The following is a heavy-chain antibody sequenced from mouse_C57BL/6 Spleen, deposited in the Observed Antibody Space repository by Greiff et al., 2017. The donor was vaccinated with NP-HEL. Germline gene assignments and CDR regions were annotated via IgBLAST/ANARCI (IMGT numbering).Heavy chain of an antibody. D-gene: IGHD2-2*01. J-gene: IGHJ1*03. V-gene: IGHV1-55*01. CDR1: GYTFTSYW. Sequence: QVQLQQPGAELVKPGASVKMSCKASGYTFTSYWITWVKQRPGQGLEWIGDIYPGSGSTNYNEKFKSKATLTVDTSSSTAYMQLSSLTSEDSAVYYCARKAAKGYDDWYFDVWGTGTTVTVSS. CDR3: ARKAAKGYDDWYFDV. CDR2: IYPGSGST.